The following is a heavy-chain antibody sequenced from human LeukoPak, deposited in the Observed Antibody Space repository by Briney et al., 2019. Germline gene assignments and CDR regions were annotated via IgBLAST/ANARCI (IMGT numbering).Heavy chain of an antibody. J-gene: IGHJ5*02. D-gene: IGHD6-13*01. CDR3: ARPLAASGKSDWFDP. CDR1: GGSISSSSYY. Sequence: SETLSLTCTVSGGSISSSSYYWGWIRQPPGKGLEWIGTIYYSGSTYYNPSLKSRVTISVDTSKNQFSLKLTSVTAADTAVYYCARPLAASGKSDWFDPWGQGTLVTVSS. V-gene: IGHV4-39*01. CDR2: IYYSGST.